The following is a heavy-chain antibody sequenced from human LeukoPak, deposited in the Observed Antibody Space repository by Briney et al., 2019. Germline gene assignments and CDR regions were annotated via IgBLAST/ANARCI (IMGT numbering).Heavy chain of an antibody. Sequence: SEPLSLPCTVSGGSISSSSYYWGWIRQPPGKGLEWFGSIYYSGSTYYNPSLQSRVTISVDTSKNQFSLKLSSVTAADTAVYYCARPPRVVGAYYFDYWGQGTLVTVSS. CDR1: GGSISSSSYY. J-gene: IGHJ4*02. D-gene: IGHD2-15*01. CDR3: ARPPRVVGAYYFDY. V-gene: IGHV4-39*01. CDR2: IYYSGST.